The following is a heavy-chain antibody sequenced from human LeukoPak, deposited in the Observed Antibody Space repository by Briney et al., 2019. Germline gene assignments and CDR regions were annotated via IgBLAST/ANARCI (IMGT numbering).Heavy chain of an antibody. D-gene: IGHD3-22*01. CDR1: GGSFSGYY. J-gene: IGHJ4*02. CDR3: ARGGFDYYDSSGLFDY. CDR2: INHSGST. Sequence: SETLSLTCAVYGGSFSGYYWSWIRQPPGKGLEWIGEINHSGSTNYNPSLKSRVTISVDTSKNQFSLKLSSVTAADTAVYYCARGGFDYYDSSGLFDYWGQGTLVTVSS. V-gene: IGHV4-34*01.